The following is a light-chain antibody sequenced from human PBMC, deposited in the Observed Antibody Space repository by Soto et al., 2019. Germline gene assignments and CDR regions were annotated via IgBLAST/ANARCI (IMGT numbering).Light chain of an antibody. CDR2: KDT. CDR1: ALPKQY. Sequence: SYELTQPPSVSVSPGQTARITCSGDALPKQYAYWYQQKPGQAPVLMIYKDTERPSGIPERFSGSSSGTTVTLTISGVQAXXXXXYYCQSTDSSGYYLVFGGGTKLTV. CDR3: QSTDSSGYYLV. V-gene: IGLV3-25*02. J-gene: IGLJ2*01.